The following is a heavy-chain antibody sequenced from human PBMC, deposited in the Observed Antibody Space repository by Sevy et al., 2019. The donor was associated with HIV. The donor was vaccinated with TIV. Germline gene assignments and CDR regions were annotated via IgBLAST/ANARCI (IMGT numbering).Heavy chain of an antibody. Sequence: GGSLRLSCAASGFTFNNYAMSWVRQAPGKGLEGKGLEWVSTISGGGGGTYYADSVRGRFTISRDNSKNTLYLQVNSLRVEDTAVYYCAKHYISDIADGWYFDLWGRGPLFTVSS. D-gene: IGHD6-13*01. CDR2: ISGGGGGT. J-gene: IGHJ2*01. CDR1: GFTFNNYA. CDR3: AKHYISDIADGWYFDL. V-gene: IGHV3-23*01.